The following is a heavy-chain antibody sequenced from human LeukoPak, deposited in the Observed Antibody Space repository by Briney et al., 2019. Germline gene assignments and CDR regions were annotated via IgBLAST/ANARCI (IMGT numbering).Heavy chain of an antibody. CDR3: ARETPGAGHFDY. D-gene: IGHD7-27*01. V-gene: IGHV4-59*01. CDR1: GGSISSYY. CDR2: IYYSGST. Sequence: SETLSLTCTVSGGSISSYYWSWIRQPPGKGLEWIGYIYYSGSTNYNPSLKSRVTISVDTSKNQFSLKLTAVTAADTAVYYCARETPGAGHFDYWGQGSLVTVSS. J-gene: IGHJ4*02.